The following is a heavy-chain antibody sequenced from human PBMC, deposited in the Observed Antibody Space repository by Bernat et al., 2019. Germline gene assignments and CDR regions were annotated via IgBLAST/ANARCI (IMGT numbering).Heavy chain of an antibody. CDR3: AKRYSTSWYVEQ. V-gene: IGHV3-23*01. CDR1: GFTFSSYA. CDR2: ITEGGGNT. Sequence: EVQLSESGGGLVQPGGSLRLSCAASGFTFSSYAMSWARQAPGKGLEWVAGITEGGGNTYYAYSVKGRFTITSDNSKNTLYLQINSLRAEDTAVYYCAKRYSTSWYVEQWGQGTLVTVSS. J-gene: IGHJ1*01. D-gene: IGHD6-13*01.